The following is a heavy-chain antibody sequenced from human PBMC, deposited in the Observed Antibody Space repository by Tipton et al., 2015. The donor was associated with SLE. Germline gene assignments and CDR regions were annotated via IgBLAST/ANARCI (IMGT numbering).Heavy chain of an antibody. D-gene: IGHD2-2*02. CDR3: ARAISYTMDV. CDR1: GDSISGHY. CDR2: IFYSGST. Sequence: TLSLTCTVSGDSISGHYWSWLRQPPGKGLVWIGNIFYSGSTNYSPSLKSRVTVSVDTSKNQFSLKLSSVTAADTALYYCARAISYTMDVWGQGTTVTVSS. J-gene: IGHJ6*02. V-gene: IGHV4-59*11.